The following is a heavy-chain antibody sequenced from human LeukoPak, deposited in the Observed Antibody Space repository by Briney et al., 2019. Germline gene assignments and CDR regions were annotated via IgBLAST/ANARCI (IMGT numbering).Heavy chain of an antibody. Sequence: SDTLSLTCTVSGGSISSYYWSWIRQPAGKGLEWIGRIYTSGSTNYNPSLKSRVTISVDTSKNQFSLKLSSVTAADTAVYYCARRVYYDSSGYPYYFDYWGQGTLVTVSS. V-gene: IGHV4-4*07. D-gene: IGHD3-22*01. CDR2: IYTSGST. CDR1: GGSISSYY. J-gene: IGHJ4*02. CDR3: ARRVYYDSSGYPYYFDY.